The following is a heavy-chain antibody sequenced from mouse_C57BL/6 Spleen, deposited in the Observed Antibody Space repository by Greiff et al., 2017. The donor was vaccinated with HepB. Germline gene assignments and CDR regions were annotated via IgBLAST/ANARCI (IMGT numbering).Heavy chain of an antibody. CDR3: AAITTGSWFAY. D-gene: IGHD1-2*01. J-gene: IGHJ3*01. Sequence: VQLQQPGAELVMPGASVKLSCKASGYTFTSYWMHWVKQRPGQGLEWIGEIDPSDSYTNYNQKLKGKSTLTVDKSSSTAYMQLSSLTSEDSAVYYCAAITTGSWFAYWGQGTLVTVSA. CDR1: GYTFTSYW. V-gene: IGHV1-69*01. CDR2: IDPSDSYT.